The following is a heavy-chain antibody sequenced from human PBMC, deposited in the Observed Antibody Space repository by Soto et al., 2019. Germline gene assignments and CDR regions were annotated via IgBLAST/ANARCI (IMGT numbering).Heavy chain of an antibody. CDR1: GYTFTSYY. CDR2: INPSGGGT. Sequence: ASVKVSCKASGYTFTSYYMHCVRQAPGQGLEWMGIINPSGGGTSYAQKNQGRDTKTRDTSTSTVYMELSSLRSEDTAVYYCARGGQLRYLDWLLDYWGQGTLVTVSS. D-gene: IGHD3-9*01. V-gene: IGHV1-46*03. J-gene: IGHJ4*02. CDR3: ARGGQLRYLDWLLDY.